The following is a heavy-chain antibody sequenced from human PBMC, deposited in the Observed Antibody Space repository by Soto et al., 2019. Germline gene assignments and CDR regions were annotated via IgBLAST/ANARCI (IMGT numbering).Heavy chain of an antibody. Sequence: CTVSGGSINTFHWSWVRQPAGKGLEWIGRIFSSGSTSFNPSLESRVAMSVDTSKNHFSLNLSSVTAADMAVYYCAREGSYSAYNFAHGIQLWSFDFWGQGALVTVYS. CDR3: AREGSYSAYNFAHGIQLWSFDF. J-gene: IGHJ4*02. CDR2: IFSSGST. V-gene: IGHV4-4*07. CDR1: GGSINTFH. D-gene: IGHD5-12*01.